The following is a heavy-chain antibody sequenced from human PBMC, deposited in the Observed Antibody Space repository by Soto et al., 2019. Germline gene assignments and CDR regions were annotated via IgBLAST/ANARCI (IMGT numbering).Heavy chain of an antibody. CDR1: GFSLSTGGVG. CDR3: GGYNVLTGYHRYGMDV. CDR2: IYWNDDK. Sequence: QITLKASGPTLVKPTQTLTLTCTFSGFSLSTGGVGVGWIRQPPGKAPEWLALIYWNDDKRYSPSLNSRLIITTDTSKNQVVLTMSNMDPVDTATYYFGGYNVLTGYHRYGMDVWGQGTTVTVSS. D-gene: IGHD3-9*01. J-gene: IGHJ6*02. V-gene: IGHV2-5*01.